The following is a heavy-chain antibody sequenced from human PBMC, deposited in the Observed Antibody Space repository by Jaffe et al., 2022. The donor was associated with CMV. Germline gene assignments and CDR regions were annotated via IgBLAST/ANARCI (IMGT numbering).Heavy chain of an antibody. V-gene: IGHV3-48*02. CDR1: GFTFSSYS. D-gene: IGHD3-22*01. CDR2: ISSSSSTI. CDR3: ATWGGRGYDSSGYSPDY. J-gene: IGHJ4*02. Sequence: EVQLVESGGGLVQPGGSLRLSCAASGFTFSSYSMNWVRQAPGKGLEWVSYISSSSSTIYYADSVKGRFTISRDNAKNSLYLQMNSLRDEDTAVYYCATWGGRGYDSSGYSPDYWGQGTLVTVSS.